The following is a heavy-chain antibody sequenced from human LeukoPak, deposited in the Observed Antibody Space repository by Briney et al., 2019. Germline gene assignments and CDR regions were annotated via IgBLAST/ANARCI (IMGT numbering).Heavy chain of an antibody. Sequence: PSETLSLTCTVSGYSISSGYYWGWIRQPPGKGLEWIGSIYHSGSTYYNPSLKSRVTISVDTSKNQFSLKLSSVTAADTAVYYCAKWEGGYSYGLPEVDWFDPWGQGTLVTVSS. J-gene: IGHJ5*02. CDR1: GYSISSGYY. CDR2: IYHSGST. V-gene: IGHV4-38-2*02. D-gene: IGHD5-18*01. CDR3: AKWEGGYSYGLPEVDWFDP.